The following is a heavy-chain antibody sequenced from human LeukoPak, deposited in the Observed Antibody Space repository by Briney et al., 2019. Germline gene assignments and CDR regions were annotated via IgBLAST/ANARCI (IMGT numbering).Heavy chain of an antibody. D-gene: IGHD3-10*01. J-gene: IGHJ4*02. Sequence: SQTLSLTCAVYGGSFSGYYWSWIRQPPGKGLEWIGEINHSGSTNFNPSLKSRVTISVDTSKNQFSLKLSSVTAADTAVYYCARNVLLWFGESPYFDYWGQGTLVTVSS. CDR2: INHSGST. CDR3: ARNVLLWFGESPYFDY. V-gene: IGHV4-34*01. CDR1: GGSFSGYY.